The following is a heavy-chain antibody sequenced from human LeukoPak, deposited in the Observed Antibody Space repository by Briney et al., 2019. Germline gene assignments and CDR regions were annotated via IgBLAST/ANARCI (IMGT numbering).Heavy chain of an antibody. V-gene: IGHV4-30-4*01. CDR2: IYHSGYT. Sequence: SQTLSLTCTVSGASISGSNYYWSWIRQPPGKGLEWIGYIYHSGYTYYNPSLNSRLAISVDTSKNQFSLKLTSVTVADTAVYYCARLTQGWVCSSTGCPSDVWGQGTTVTVSS. D-gene: IGHD2-2*01. J-gene: IGHJ6*02. CDR1: GASISGSNYY. CDR3: ARLTQGWVCSSTGCPSDV.